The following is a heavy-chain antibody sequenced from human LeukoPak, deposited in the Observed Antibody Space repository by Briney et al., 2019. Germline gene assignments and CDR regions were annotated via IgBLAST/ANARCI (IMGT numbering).Heavy chain of an antibody. V-gene: IGHV3-23*01. D-gene: IGHD6-13*01. J-gene: IGHJ4*02. CDR1: GLTFSSYA. Sequence: GGSLRLSCAASGLTFSSYAMSWVRQAPGKGLKWVSVISGSGGSTYYADSVKGRFTISRDNSKNTLYLQMNSLRAEDTAVYYCAKVFRQQLVLGYFDYWGQGTLVTVSS. CDR2: ISGSGGST. CDR3: AKVFRQQLVLGYFDY.